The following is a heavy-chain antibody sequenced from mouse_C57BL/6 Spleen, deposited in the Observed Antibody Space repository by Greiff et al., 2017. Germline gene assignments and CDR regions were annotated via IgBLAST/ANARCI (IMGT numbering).Heavy chain of an antibody. CDR2: INYDGSST. CDR3: ARDHAMDY. V-gene: IGHV5-16*01. Sequence: EVQLMESEGGLVQPGSSMKLSCTASGFTFSDYYMAWVRQVPEKGLEWVANINYDGSSTYYLDSLKSRFIISRDNEKNILYLQMSSLKSEDTATYYCARDHAMDYWGQGTSVTVSS. J-gene: IGHJ4*01. CDR1: GFTFSDYY.